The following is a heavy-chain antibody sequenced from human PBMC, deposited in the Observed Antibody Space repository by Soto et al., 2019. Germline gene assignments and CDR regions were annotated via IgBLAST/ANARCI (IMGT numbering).Heavy chain of an antibody. D-gene: IGHD5-12*01. CDR2: IIPIFGTA. CDR1: GYTVTSYA. Sequence: SVKVSCKTSGYTVTSYAISGVRQAPGQGLEWMGGIIPIFGTANYAQKFQGRVTITADESTSTAYMELSSLRSEDTAVYYCAVGGFGHSGFGPWGQGTLVTVSS. V-gene: IGHV1-69*13. J-gene: IGHJ5*02. CDR3: AVGGFGHSGFGP.